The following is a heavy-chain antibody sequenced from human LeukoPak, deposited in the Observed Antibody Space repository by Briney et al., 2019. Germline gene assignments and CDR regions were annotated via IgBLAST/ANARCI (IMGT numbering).Heavy chain of an antibody. V-gene: IGHV7-4-1*02. CDR1: GYTFTTYA. J-gene: IGHJ4*02. Sequence: ASVKVSCKASGYTFTTYAINWVRQAPGQGLEWMGWINTDTRNPTYAQGFTGRFVFSLDTSVSTAYLQISSLKAEDTAVYYCARDTGFSMVRGILFWGQGTLVTVSS. D-gene: IGHD3-10*01. CDR2: INTDTRNP. CDR3: ARDTGFSMVRGILF.